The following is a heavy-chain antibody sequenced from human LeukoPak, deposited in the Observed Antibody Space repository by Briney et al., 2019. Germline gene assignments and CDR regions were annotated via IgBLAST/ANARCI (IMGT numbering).Heavy chain of an antibody. CDR1: GGSFSGYY. V-gene: IGHV4-34*01. D-gene: IGHD2-2*01. CDR2: INHSGST. Sequence: SETLSLTCAVYGGSFSGYYWSWIRQPPGKGLEWIGEINHSGSTNYNPSLKSRVTISVDTSKNQFSLKLSSVTAADTAVYYCARGSPYCSSTSCFDYWGQGTLVTVSS. CDR3: ARGSPYCSSTSCFDY. J-gene: IGHJ4*02.